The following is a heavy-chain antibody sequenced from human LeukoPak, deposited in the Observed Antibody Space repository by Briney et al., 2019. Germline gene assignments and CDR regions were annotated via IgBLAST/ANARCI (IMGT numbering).Heavy chain of an antibody. CDR2: ISYSGSVQ. Sequence: PGGSLRLSCAASRFILTNFSLYWGCQAPGQGLEWVSVISYSGSVQFYADSVKGRFTISRDDSKNTVCLQMNSLRVEDTAVYYCESSPRDSRHLTGSLDFWGQGALVTVSS. CDR3: ESSPRDSRHLTGSLDF. V-gene: IGHV3-30-3*01. CDR1: RFILTNFS. J-gene: IGHJ4*02. D-gene: IGHD3-10*01.